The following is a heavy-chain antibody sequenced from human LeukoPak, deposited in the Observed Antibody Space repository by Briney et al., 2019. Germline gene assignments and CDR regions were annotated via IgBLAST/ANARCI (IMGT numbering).Heavy chain of an antibody. CDR3: AKDIGSSGYYYPDY. CDR1: GVTFDDYA. V-gene: IGHV3-9*01. J-gene: IGHJ4*02. CDR2: INWNSGSI. Sequence: GRSLRLSGAACGVTFDDYAVRWGRHAPGKGLGWVSGINWNSGSIGYADSVKGRFTISRDNAKNSLYLQMNSLRAEDTALYYCAKDIGSSGYYYPDYWGQGTLVTVSS. D-gene: IGHD3-22*01.